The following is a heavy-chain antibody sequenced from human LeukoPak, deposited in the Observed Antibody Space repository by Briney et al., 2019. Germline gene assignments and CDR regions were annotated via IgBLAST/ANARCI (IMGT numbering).Heavy chain of an antibody. D-gene: IGHD3-10*01. CDR2: INHSGST. CDR3: ARGARYGSRVYYFDY. J-gene: IGHJ4*02. CDR1: GGSFSGYY. V-gene: IGHV4-34*01. Sequence: SETLSLTCAVYGGSFSGYYWSWIRQPPGKGLEWIGEINHSGSTNYNPSLKSRVTISVDTSKNQFSLKLSSVTAADTAVYYCARGARYGSRVYYFDYWGQGTLVTVSS.